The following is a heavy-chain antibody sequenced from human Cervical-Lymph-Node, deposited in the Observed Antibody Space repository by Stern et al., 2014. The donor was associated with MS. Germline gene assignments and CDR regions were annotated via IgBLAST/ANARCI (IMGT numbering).Heavy chain of an antibody. D-gene: IGHD6-13*01. J-gene: IGHJ4*02. CDR1: GHTLIDLS. V-gene: IGHV1-24*01. Sequence: VQLVQSGAEVKKPGASVKVSCKVSGHTLIDLSMHWVRQAPGKGLEWMGGFDPENGETLYAQKFQGRVTMTEDTSADTAYMELSSLRSADTAVYYCAGEFRVGASGTPEYWGQGTLVTVSS. CDR3: AGEFRVGASGTPEY. CDR2: FDPENGET.